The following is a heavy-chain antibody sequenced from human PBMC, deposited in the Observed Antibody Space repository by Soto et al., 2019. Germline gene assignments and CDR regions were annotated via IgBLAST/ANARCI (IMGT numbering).Heavy chain of an antibody. CDR2: IYWDDDK. J-gene: IGHJ5*02. D-gene: IGHD3-9*01. V-gene: IGHV2-5*02. CDR3: AHRGNQLRYFDWSHQDNWFDP. CDR1: GFSLSTSGVG. Sequence: SGPTLVKPTQTLTLTCTFSGFSLSTSGVGVGWIRQPPGKALEWLALIYWDDDKRYSPSLKSRLTITKDTSKNQVVLTMTNMDPVDTATYYCAHRGNQLRYFDWSHQDNWFDPWGQGTLVTVSS.